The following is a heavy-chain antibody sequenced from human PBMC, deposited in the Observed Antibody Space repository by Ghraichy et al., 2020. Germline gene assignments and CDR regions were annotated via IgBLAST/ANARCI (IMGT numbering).Heavy chain of an antibody. D-gene: IGHD2-21*02. CDR1: GFSVSTNY. V-gene: IGHV3-66*01. Sequence: GGSLRLSCAASGFSVSTNYMTWVRQAPGKGPEWVSPIYSDGRTFYADSVKGRFTISRDNSKNTLYLQMSSLRVEDTAVYYCAVGPVTVLSYWGQGTLVSVSS. CDR2: IYSDGRT. J-gene: IGHJ4*02. CDR3: AVGPVTVLSY.